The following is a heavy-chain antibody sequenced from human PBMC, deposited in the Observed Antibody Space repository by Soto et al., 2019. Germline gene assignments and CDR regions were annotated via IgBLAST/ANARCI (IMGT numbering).Heavy chain of an antibody. D-gene: IGHD3-10*01. J-gene: IGHJ5*02. V-gene: IGHV4-30-2*01. CDR2: MYHSGTF. Sequence: TLSLTCAVSGGSIVGVGYSWSWLRQPPGGGLEWIGYMYHSGTFLKSPSLKTRLTMSLDMSKNQFSLTLNSMTAADTAVYYCARAQFYSGSGNYNNLMFDAWGQGIQVTGSS. CDR1: GGSIVGVGYS. CDR3: ARAQFYSGSGNYNNLMFDA.